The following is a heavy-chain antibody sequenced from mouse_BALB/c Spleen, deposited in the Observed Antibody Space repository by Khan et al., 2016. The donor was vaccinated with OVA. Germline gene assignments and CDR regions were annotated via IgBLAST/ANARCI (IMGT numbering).Heavy chain of an antibody. CDR3: VRFYGGY. CDR2: MNTYTGEP. D-gene: IGHD1-1*01. J-gene: IGHJ2*01. CDR1: GYTFKDYV. Sequence: QIQLVQSGPELKKPGETVKISCKASGYTFKDYVMNWVKQSPGEGLKWMGWMNTYTGEPTYADDFEGRFAFSLEISASTAYLQISSLKDEDTATYFWVRFYGGYWGQGTTLTVSS. V-gene: IGHV9-3-1*01.